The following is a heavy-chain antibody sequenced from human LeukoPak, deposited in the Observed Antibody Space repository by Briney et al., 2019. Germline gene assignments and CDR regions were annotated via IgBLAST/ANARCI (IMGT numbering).Heavy chain of an antibody. Sequence: SETLSLTCTVSGGSVSSDNYHWSWLRQPPGKGLEWIGYIYYSGSTKYNPSLKSRVTISIDTSINQFYLQLNSVTAADTAVYYCAGAHGDLSRWGQGTLVTVSS. CDR1: GGSVSSDNYH. CDR3: AGAHGDLSR. V-gene: IGHV4-61*01. CDR2: IYYSGST. D-gene: IGHD2/OR15-2a*01. J-gene: IGHJ4*02.